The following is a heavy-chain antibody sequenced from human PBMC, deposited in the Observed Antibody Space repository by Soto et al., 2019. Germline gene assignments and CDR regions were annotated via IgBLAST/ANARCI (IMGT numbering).Heavy chain of an antibody. D-gene: IGHD5-18*01. J-gene: IGHJ6*02. CDR3: ARYWHSYSSNYFPGMDG. CDR1: GYSFTTDW. CDR2: IYPGDSDT. V-gene: IGHV5-51*01. Sequence: PGESLKISCKASGYSFTTDWIGWVRQMPGKGLEWMGIIYPGDSDTRYSPSFQGQVTISADKSISTAYLQWSSLKASDTAMYYCARYWHSYSSNYFPGMDGWGQGTTVTV.